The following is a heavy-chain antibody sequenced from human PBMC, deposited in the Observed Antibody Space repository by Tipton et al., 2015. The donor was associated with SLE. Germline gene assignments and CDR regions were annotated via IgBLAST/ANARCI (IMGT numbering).Heavy chain of an antibody. CDR1: GGSISSGSYY. CDR2: IYYSGST. V-gene: IGHV4-61*01. J-gene: IGHJ2*01. Sequence: TLSLTCTVSGGSISSGSYYWSWIRQPPGKGLEWIGYIYYSGSTNYNPSLKSRVTISVDTSKNQFSLKLSSVTAADTAVYYCARVSDYDDWYFDLWGRGTLVTVSS. CDR3: ARVSDYDDWYFDL. D-gene: IGHD3-22*01.